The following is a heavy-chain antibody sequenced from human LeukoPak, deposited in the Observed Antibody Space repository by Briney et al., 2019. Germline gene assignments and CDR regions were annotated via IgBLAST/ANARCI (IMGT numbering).Heavy chain of an antibody. CDR2: IYYSGST. V-gene: IGHV4-31*03. CDR3: ARIVGLPYNWFDP. Sequence: SETLSLTCTVSGGSISSGGYYWSWIRQHPGKGLEWIGYIYYSGSTYYNPSFKSRVTISVDTSKNQFSLKLSSVTAADTAVYYCARIVGLPYNWFDPWGQGTLVTVSS. J-gene: IGHJ5*02. CDR1: GGSISSGGYY. D-gene: IGHD3-22*01.